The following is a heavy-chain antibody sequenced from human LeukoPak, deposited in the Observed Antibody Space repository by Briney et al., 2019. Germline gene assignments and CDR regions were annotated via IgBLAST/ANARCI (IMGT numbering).Heavy chain of an antibody. CDR2: IIPILGIA. Sequence: SVKVSCKASGGTFSSYAISWVRQAPGQGLEWMGRIIPILGIANYAQKFQGRVTITADKSTSTAYIELSSLRSEDTAVYYCARVGGAGYNDYWGQGTLVTVSS. J-gene: IGHJ4*02. CDR3: ARVGGAGYNDY. CDR1: GGTFSSYA. D-gene: IGHD5-24*01. V-gene: IGHV1-69*04.